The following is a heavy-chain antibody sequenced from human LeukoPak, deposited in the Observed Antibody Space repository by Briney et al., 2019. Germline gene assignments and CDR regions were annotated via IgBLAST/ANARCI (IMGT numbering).Heavy chain of an antibody. CDR2: INSLGSTI. V-gene: IGHV3-11*01. D-gene: IGHD2-8*01. CDR1: GFTFSDYY. Sequence: GGSLRLSCAGSGFTFSDYYMNWIRQAPGKGLEWVSYINSLGSTIYYADSVKGRFTISRDNAKNSLYLQMNSLRAEDTALYHCARDNEARGWFDPWGQGTLVTVSS. J-gene: IGHJ5*02. CDR3: ARDNEARGWFDP.